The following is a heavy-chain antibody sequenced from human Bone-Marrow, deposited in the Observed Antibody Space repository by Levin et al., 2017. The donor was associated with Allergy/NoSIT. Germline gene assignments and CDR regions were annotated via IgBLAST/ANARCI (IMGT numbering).Heavy chain of an antibody. CDR2: ISSSGSTI. D-gene: IGHD4/OR15-4a*01. CDR1: GFTFSSYE. V-gene: IGHV3-48*03. J-gene: IGHJ4*02. Sequence: PGGSLRLSCAASGFTFSSYEMNWVRQAPGKGLEWVSYISSSGSTIYYADSVKGRFTTSRDNAKNSLYLQMNSLRAEDTAVYYCARDGALATRRSFDCWGQGTLVTVSS. CDR3: ARDGALATRRSFDC.